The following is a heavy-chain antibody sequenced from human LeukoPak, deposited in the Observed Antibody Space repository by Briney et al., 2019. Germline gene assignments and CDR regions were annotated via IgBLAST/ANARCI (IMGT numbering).Heavy chain of an antibody. Sequence: PSETLSLTCAVSGYSISSGYYWGWIRQPPGKGLEWIGSIYHSGSTYYNPSLKSRVTISVDTSKNQFSLKLSSVTAADTAVYYCASTIFGVAFDYWGQGTLVTVSS. J-gene: IGHJ4*02. CDR3: ASTIFGVAFDY. D-gene: IGHD3-3*01. CDR1: GYSISSGYY. CDR2: IYHSGST. V-gene: IGHV4-38-2*01.